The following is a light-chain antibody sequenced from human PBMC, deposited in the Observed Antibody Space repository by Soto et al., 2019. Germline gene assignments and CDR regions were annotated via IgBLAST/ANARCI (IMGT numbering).Light chain of an antibody. CDR2: NSY. V-gene: IGLV1-44*01. J-gene: IGLJ1*01. CDR1: SSNIGSKT. Sequence: QSVLTQPPSASGTPGQRVTISCSGISSNIGSKTVNWYQQVPGTVPKLLIYNSYQRPSGVPDRFAGSKSGTSASLAISGLQSEDEADYYCSAWDASLNGYVFGTGTKLTVL. CDR3: SAWDASLNGYV.